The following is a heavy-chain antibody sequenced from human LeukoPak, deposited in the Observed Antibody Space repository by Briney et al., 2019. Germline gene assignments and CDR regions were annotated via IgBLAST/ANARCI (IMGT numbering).Heavy chain of an antibody. D-gene: IGHD2-2*01. J-gene: IGHJ6*02. CDR2: ISYDGSNK. V-gene: IGHV3-30-3*01. CDR1: GFTFSSYA. Sequence: GGSLRLSCAASGFTFSSYAMHWVRQAPGKGLEWVAVISYDGSNKYYADSVKGRFTISRDNSKNTLYLQMNSLRAEDTAVYYCARLYCSSTSCLGIRRAHQIQPASYPYYYYGMDVWGQGTTVTVSS. CDR3: ARLYCSSTSCLGIRRAHQIQPASYPYYYYGMDV.